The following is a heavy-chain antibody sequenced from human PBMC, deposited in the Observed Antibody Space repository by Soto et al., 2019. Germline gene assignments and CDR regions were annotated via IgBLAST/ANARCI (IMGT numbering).Heavy chain of an antibody. CDR1: GGSISSSSYY. J-gene: IGHJ5*02. D-gene: IGHD6-19*01. V-gene: IGHV4-39*01. CDR2: IYYSGST. CDR3: ARHGPLLLAVAGTWFDP. Sequence: SETLSLTCTVSGGSISSSSYYWGWIRQPPGKGLEWIGSIYYSGSTYYNPSLKSRVTISVDTSKNQFSLKLSSVTAADTAVYYCARHGPLLLAVAGTWFDPWGQGTLVTVSS.